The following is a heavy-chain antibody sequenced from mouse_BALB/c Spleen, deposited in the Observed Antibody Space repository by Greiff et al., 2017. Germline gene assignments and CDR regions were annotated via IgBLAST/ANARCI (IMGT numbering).Heavy chain of an antibody. D-gene: IGHD2-1*01. V-gene: IGHV2-9*02. CDR2: IWAGGST. J-gene: IGHJ3*01. CDR3: ASPYGNYGGWFAY. CDR1: GFSLTSYG. Sequence: VQLQQSGPGLVAPSQSLSITCTVSGFSLTSYGVHWVRQPPGKGLEWLGVIWAGGSTNYNSALMSRLSISKDNSKSQVFLKMNSLQTDDTAMYYCASPYGNYGGWFAYWGQGTLVTVSA.